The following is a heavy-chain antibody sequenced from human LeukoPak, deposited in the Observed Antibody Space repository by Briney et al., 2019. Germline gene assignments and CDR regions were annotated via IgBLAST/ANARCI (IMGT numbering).Heavy chain of an antibody. D-gene: IGHD5-18*01. J-gene: IGHJ3*02. CDR2: INHRGST. CDR1: GGSFRGYY. CDR3: ARSHLWPTGTFDI. Sequence: PSETLSLTCAVFGGSFRGYYWSWIRQSPGKGLEWIGEINHRGSTTYNPSLKSRVTISVDTSKNQFSLKLSSPTAADTAVYFCARSHLWPTGTFDIWDQGTMVTVSS. V-gene: IGHV4-34*01.